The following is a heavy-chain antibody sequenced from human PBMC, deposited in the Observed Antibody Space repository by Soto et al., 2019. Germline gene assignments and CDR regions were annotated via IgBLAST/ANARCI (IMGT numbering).Heavy chain of an antibody. Sequence: VQLVESGGGVVQPGRSLRLSCAASGFTFSDYAMHWFRQAPGKGLEWVAVVSHDGRNTHYADSVKGRFTISRDSSMNTMSLEMTSLRAEDTVVYYCAKGGGQWLVTSDLNYWGQGALVTVSS. J-gene: IGHJ4*02. V-gene: IGHV3-30*18. CDR1: GFTFSDYA. D-gene: IGHD6-19*01. CDR3: AKGGGQWLVTSDLNY. CDR2: VSHDGRNT.